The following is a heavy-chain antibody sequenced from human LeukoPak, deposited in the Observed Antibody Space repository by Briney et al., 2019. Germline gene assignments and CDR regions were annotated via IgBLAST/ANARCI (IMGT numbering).Heavy chain of an antibody. CDR3: ARDTHYYGSGSPAFDI. V-gene: IGHV3-74*01. J-gene: IGHJ3*02. D-gene: IGHD3-10*01. CDR2: INSDGSTT. CDR1: GLTFSSYW. Sequence: GGSLRLSCAASGLTFSSYWMHWVRQAPGKGLVWVSRINSDGSTTTYADSVKGRFTISRDNAKNSLYLQMNSLRVEDTALYYCARDTHYYGSGSPAFDIWGQGTMVTVSS.